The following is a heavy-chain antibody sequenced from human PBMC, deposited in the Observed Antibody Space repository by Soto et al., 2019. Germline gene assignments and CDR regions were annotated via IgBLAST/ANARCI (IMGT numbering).Heavy chain of an antibody. CDR2: IRSSGTDI. Sequence: GGSLRLSCAASGFTFSSYAMSWVRQAPGKGLEWVSAIRSSGTDIYYADSVKGRFTISRDNAKNSLYLQMNSLRAEDTAVYYCARGHYGMDVWGQGTTVTVSS. CDR3: ARGHYGMDV. CDR1: GFTFSSYA. V-gene: IGHV3-21*04. J-gene: IGHJ6*02.